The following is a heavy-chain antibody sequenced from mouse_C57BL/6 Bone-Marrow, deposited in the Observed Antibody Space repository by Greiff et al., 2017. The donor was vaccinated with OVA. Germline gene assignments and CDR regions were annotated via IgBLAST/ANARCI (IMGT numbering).Heavy chain of an antibody. CDR1: GFTFSDYY. J-gene: IGHJ4*01. Sequence: EVMLVESGGGLVQPGGSLKLSCAASGFTFSDYYMYWVRQTPEKRLEWVAYISNGGGSTYYPDTVKGRFTISRDNAKNTLYLQMSRLKSEDTAMYYCARHRKNGYYAGDYAMDYWGQGTSVTVSS. CDR2: ISNGGGST. D-gene: IGHD2-3*01. CDR3: ARHRKNGYYAGDYAMDY. V-gene: IGHV5-12*01.